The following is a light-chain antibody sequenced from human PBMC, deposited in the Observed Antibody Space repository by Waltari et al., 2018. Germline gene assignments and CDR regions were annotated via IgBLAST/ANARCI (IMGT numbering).Light chain of an antibody. J-gene: IGKJ2*01. Sequence: DIQMTQSPSSLSASVGDRVTITCQASQSISSYLNWYQQKPGKAPKLLIYAASSLQSGVPSRFSGSGSGTDFTLTISSLQPEDFATYYCQQSYSTPNPFGQGTKLEIK. CDR3: QQSYSTPNP. V-gene: IGKV1-39*01. CDR2: AAS. CDR1: QSISSY.